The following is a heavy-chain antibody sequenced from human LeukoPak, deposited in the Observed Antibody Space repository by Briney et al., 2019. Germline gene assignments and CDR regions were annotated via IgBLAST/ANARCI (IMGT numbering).Heavy chain of an antibody. CDR1: GFTFSSYG. CDR3: ARESTGSYSGIDY. CDR2: IWHDGSYK. V-gene: IGHV3-33*01. J-gene: IGHJ4*02. D-gene: IGHD1-26*01. Sequence: PGRSLRLSGAASGFTFSSYGIHWVRQAPGKGLEWVAVIWHDGSYKYYADSVKGRFTISRDNSKNMLFLEMNSLRAGDTAVYYCARESTGSYSGIDYWGQGTPVTVSA.